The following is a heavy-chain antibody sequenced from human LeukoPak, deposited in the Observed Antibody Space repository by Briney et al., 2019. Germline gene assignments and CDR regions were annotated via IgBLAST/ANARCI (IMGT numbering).Heavy chain of an antibody. CDR1: GFTFSSYS. D-gene: IGHD4-17*01. CDR3: ASVDGKLDY. J-gene: IGHJ4*02. V-gene: IGHV3-21*01. CDR2: ISSSSSYI. Sequence: PGGSLRLSCAASGFTFSSYSMNWVCQAPGKGLGWVSSISSSSSYIYYADSAKGRFTISRDNAKNSLYLQMNSLRAEDTAVYYCASVDGKLDYWGQGTLVTVSS.